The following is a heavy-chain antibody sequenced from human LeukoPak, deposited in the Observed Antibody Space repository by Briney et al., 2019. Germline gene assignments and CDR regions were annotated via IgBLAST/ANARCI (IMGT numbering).Heavy chain of an antibody. V-gene: IGHV3-9*01. CDR3: ATPRGLRYYFDY. CDR2: ISWNSGSI. J-gene: IGHJ4*02. D-gene: IGHD3/OR15-3a*01. CDR1: GFIFDDYA. Sequence: PGGSLRLSCAASGFIFDDYAMHWVRQAPGKGLEWVSGISWNSGSIEYVDSVEGRFTISRDNAKNSLYLQMNSLRAEDTAVYYCATPRGLRYYFDYWGQGTLVTVSS.